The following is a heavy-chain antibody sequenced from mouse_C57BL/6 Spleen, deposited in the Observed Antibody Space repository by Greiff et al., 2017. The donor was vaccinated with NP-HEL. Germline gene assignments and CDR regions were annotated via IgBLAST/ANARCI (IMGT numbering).Heavy chain of an antibody. CDR2: INPGSGGT. Sequence: QVQLQQSGAELVRPGTSVKVSCKASGYAFTNYLIEWVKQRPGQGLEWIGVINPGSGGTNYNEKFKGKATLTADKSSSTAYMQLSSLTSEDSAVYFCARYRTILRYGPYAMDYWGQGTSVTVSS. D-gene: IGHD1-1*01. J-gene: IGHJ4*01. CDR1: GYAFTNYL. CDR3: ARYRTILRYGPYAMDY. V-gene: IGHV1-54*01.